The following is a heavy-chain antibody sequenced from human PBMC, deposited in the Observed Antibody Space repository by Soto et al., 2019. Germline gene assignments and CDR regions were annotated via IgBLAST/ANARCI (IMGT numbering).Heavy chain of an antibody. D-gene: IGHD3-22*01. CDR3: ARLDSSGYHLVDY. V-gene: IGHV1-3*01. Sequence: GASVKVSCKASGYTFTTYDMHWVRQAPGQRLEWMGWINAGNGNTKYSQKFQGRVIITRDTSASTAYMELSSLRSEDTAVYHCARLDSSGYHLVDYWGQGTLVTVSS. CDR2: INAGNGNT. J-gene: IGHJ4*02. CDR1: GYTFTTYD.